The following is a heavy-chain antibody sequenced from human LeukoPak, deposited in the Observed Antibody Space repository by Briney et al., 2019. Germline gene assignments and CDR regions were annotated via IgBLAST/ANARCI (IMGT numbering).Heavy chain of an antibody. CDR1: GGSISNYY. J-gene: IGHJ4*02. D-gene: IGHD3-3*01. V-gene: IGHV4-59*08. CDR2: IYYSGST. CDR3: ARRSGFLEWLTYFDY. Sequence: SETLSLTCTVSGGSISNYYWSWIRQPPGKGLEWIGYIYYSGSTNYNPSLKSRVTISVDTSKNQFSLKLSSVTAADTAVYYCARRSGFLEWLTYFDYWGQGTLVTVSS.